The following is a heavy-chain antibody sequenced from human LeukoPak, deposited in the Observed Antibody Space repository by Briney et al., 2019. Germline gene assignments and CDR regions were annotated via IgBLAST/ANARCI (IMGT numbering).Heavy chain of an antibody. V-gene: IGHV3-30*18. J-gene: IGHJ4*02. CDR1: GFTFSSYG. D-gene: IGHD3-3*01. Sequence: GRSLRLSCAASGFTFSSYGMHWVRQAPGKGPEWVAVISYDGSNKYYADSVKGRFTISRDNSKNTLYLQMNSLRAEDTAVYYCAKVAGITIFGVVIMDYYFDYWGQGTLVTVSS. CDR3: AKVAGITIFGVVIMDYYFDY. CDR2: ISYDGSNK.